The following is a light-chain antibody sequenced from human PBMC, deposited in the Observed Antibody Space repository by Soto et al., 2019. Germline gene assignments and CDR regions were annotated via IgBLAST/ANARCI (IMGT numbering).Light chain of an antibody. Sequence: EIVLTQSPGTLSLSPGERATLSCRASQSFSSSYVAWYQQKPGQAPRLLMYGASNRAAGTPDRFSGSGSGTDFNLTISRLEPEDLAVDYCQQYNNSPPYTFGQGTKLEIK. V-gene: IGKV3-20*01. CDR1: QSFSSSY. CDR2: GAS. J-gene: IGKJ2*01. CDR3: QQYNNSPPYT.